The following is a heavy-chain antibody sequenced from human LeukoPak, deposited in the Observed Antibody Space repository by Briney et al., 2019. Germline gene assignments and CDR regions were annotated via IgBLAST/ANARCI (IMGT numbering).Heavy chain of an antibody. D-gene: IGHD6-19*01. J-gene: IGHJ6*02. CDR2: ISAYNGNT. V-gene: IGHV1-18*01. Sequence: GASVKDSCKASGYSIRNYDFNWVRQAPGQGLEWMGWISAYNGNTNYAQKLQGRVTMTTDTSTSTAYMGLRSLRSDDTAVYYCARDTSVAGPPPTYHYYGMDVWGQGTTVTVSS. CDR3: ARDTSVAGPPPTYHYYGMDV. CDR1: GYSIRNYD.